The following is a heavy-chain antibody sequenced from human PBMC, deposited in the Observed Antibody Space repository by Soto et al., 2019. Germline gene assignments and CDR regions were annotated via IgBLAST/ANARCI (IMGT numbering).Heavy chain of an antibody. J-gene: IGHJ4*02. CDR2: ISYDGSNK. V-gene: IGHV3-30-3*01. CDR1: GVTFSSYA. D-gene: IGHD6-13*01. CDR3: ARASVVRQLVPYYFDY. Sequence: GGSLRLSCAASGVTFSSYAMHWVRQAPGKGLEWVAVISYDGSNKYYADSVKGRFTVSRDNSKNTLYLQMNSLRAEDTAVYYCARASVVRQLVPYYFDYWGQGTLVTVSS.